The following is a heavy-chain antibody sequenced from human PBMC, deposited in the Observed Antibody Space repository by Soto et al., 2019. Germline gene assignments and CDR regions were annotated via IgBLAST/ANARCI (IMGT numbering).Heavy chain of an antibody. CDR1: GFTFDNYA. Sequence: EVQLVESGGGLVQPGRSLRLSCAASGFTFDNYAMHWVRQAPGKDLEWVSGISWNSGGIGYADSVKGRFTISRDNAKNSLYLQMNSLRAEDTALYYCAKTKYYDILTGYPDYWGQGTLVTVSS. D-gene: IGHD3-9*01. CDR2: ISWNSGGI. J-gene: IGHJ4*02. CDR3: AKTKYYDILTGYPDY. V-gene: IGHV3-9*01.